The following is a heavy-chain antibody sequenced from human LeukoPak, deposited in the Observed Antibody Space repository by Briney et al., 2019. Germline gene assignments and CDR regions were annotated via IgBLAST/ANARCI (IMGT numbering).Heavy chain of an antibody. D-gene: IGHD6-19*01. CDR3: ARDRYSSGWSFDP. Sequence: SETLSLTCTVSGGAISSSNWWSWVRQPPGKGLEWIGEIFHGGSTNYNPSLKSRVTISVDTSKNQFSLKLSSVTAADTAVYYCARDRYSSGWSFDPWGQGTLVTVSS. J-gene: IGHJ5*02. V-gene: IGHV4-4*02. CDR2: IFHGGST. CDR1: GGAISSSNW.